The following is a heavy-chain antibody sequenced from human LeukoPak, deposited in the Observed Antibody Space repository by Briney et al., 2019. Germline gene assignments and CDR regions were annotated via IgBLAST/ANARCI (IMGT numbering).Heavy chain of an antibody. Sequence: SETLSLTCTVSGYSISSGHYWGWIRQPPGKGLEWIGSIYHSGSTYYNPSLKSRVTISVDTSKNQFSLKLSSVTAADTAVYYCARDRASVVVVPAAIRAPGGYFDLWGRGTLVTVSS. D-gene: IGHD2-2*01. CDR1: GYSISSGHY. V-gene: IGHV4-38-2*02. J-gene: IGHJ2*01. CDR2: IYHSGST. CDR3: ARDRASVVVVPAAIRAPGGYFDL.